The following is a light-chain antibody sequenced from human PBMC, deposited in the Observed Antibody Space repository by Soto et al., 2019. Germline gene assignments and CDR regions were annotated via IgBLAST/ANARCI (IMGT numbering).Light chain of an antibody. J-gene: IGKJ4*01. CDR2: KAS. Sequence: IQMHPSPSTLSASVGDRITLPFRASQSISSWLAWYQQKPGKAPKLLIYKASSLESGVPSRFSGSGSGTEFTLTISSLQPDDFATYYCQQYNSYSSFGGGTKVDIK. V-gene: IGKV1-5*03. CDR1: QSISSW. CDR3: QQYNSYSS.